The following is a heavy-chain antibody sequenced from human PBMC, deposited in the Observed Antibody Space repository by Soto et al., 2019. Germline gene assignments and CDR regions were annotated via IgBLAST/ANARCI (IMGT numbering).Heavy chain of an antibody. J-gene: IGHJ4*02. D-gene: IGHD3-10*01. Sequence: SETLSLTCAVSGGSISSGGYSWSWIRQPPGKGLEWIGYIYHSGSTYYNPSLKSRVTISVDRSKNQFSLKLSSVTAADTAVYYCARDTGRGWTHDNYSDTGFDYWGQGTLVTVSS. V-gene: IGHV4-30-2*01. CDR2: IYHSGST. CDR1: GGSISSGGYS. CDR3: ARDTGRGWTHDNYSDTGFDY.